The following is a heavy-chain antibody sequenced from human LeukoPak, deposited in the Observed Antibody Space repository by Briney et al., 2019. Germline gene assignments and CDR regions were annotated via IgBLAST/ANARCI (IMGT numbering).Heavy chain of an antibody. D-gene: IGHD2-21*02. CDR3: ARELLTGLETPFDY. J-gene: IGHJ4*02. CDR2: IGTAGDT. Sequence: GGSLRLSCAASGFTFSSYDMHWVRQATGKGLEWVSVIGTAGDTYYPGSVKGRFTISRENAKNSLYLQMNSLRAEDTAAYYCARELLTGLETPFDYWGQGTLVTVSS. V-gene: IGHV3-13*01. CDR1: GFTFSSYD.